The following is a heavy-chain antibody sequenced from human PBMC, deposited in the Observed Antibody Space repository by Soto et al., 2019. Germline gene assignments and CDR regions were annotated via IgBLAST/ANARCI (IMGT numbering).Heavy chain of an antibody. CDR1: GFTFSNYG. J-gene: IGHJ4*02. V-gene: IGHV3-30*18. CDR3: AKGAYGSGSLYYFDY. CDR2: ISYDGSNK. Sequence: GGSLRLSCAASGFTFSNYGMHWVRQAPGKGLEWVAVISYDGSNKYYAGSLKGRFTISRDNSKNTLYLQMNSLRAEDTAVYYCAKGAYGSGSLYYFDYWGQGTLVTVSS. D-gene: IGHD3-10*01.